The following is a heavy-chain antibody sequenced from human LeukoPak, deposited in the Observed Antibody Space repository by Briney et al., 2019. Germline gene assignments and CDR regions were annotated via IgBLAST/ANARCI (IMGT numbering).Heavy chain of an antibody. V-gene: IGHV4-59*01. CDR2: IYYSGST. CDR3: ARGRRSQGFDY. CDR1: GGSISSYY. Sequence: SETLSLTCTVSGGSISSYYWSWIRQPPGKGLEWIGYIYYSGSTNYNPSLKGRVTISVDTSKNQFSLKLSSVTAADTAVYYCARGRRSQGFDYWGQGTLVTVSS. D-gene: IGHD3-3*01. J-gene: IGHJ4*02.